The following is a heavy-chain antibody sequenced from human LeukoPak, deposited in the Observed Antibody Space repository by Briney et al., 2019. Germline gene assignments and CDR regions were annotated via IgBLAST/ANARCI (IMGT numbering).Heavy chain of an antibody. D-gene: IGHD5-18*01. V-gene: IGHV1-45*02. CDR3: ARALQGYSYTLDY. CDR1: GYTFTGYY. J-gene: IGHJ4*02. Sequence: SVKVSCKASGYTFTGYYMHWVRQAPGQALEWMGWITPFNGNTNYAQKFQDRVTITRDRSMSTAYMELSSLRSEDTAMYYCARALQGYSYTLDYWGQGTLVTVSS. CDR2: ITPFNGNT.